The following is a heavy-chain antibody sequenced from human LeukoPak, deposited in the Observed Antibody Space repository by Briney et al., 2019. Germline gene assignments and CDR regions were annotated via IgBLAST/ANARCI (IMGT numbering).Heavy chain of an antibody. CDR1: GFTFSDYY. J-gene: IGHJ4*02. CDR2: ISSSSSYT. D-gene: IGHD3-3*02. V-gene: IGHV3-11*06. CDR3: ATHFWSGYSPFDY. Sequence: GGSLRLSCAASGFTFSDYYMSWIRHAPEKGLEWVSYISSSSSYTNYAHSVKGRFTIYRDNAKNSLYLQMNSLRAEDTAVYYCATHFWSGYSPFDYWGEGTLVTASS.